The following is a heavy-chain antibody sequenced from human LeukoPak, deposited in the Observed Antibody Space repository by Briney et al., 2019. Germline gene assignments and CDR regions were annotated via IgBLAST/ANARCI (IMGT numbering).Heavy chain of an antibody. J-gene: IGHJ4*02. CDR2: IY. CDR3: ARAYYYDSSGYLYYFDY. V-gene: IGHV5-51*01. CDR1: GYSFTSYW. Sequence: GESLKISCKGSGYSFTSYWIGWVRQMPGKGLEWMGIIYSPSFQGQVTISADKSISTAYLQWSSLKASDTAMYYCARAYYYDSSGYLYYFDYWGQGTLVTVSS. D-gene: IGHD3-22*01.